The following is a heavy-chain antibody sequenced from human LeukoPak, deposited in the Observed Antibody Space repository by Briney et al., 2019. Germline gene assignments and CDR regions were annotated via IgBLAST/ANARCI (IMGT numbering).Heavy chain of an antibody. D-gene: IGHD1-26*01. CDR3: AKAERFSGTKTPDY. CDR2: VSGSGRST. Sequence: PGESLRLSCAASGFTFSSYAMSWVRQAPGKGLEWVSVVSGSGRSTDYADSVKGRFTISRDNSKNTLYLQMNSLRAEDTALYYCAKAERFSGTKTPDYWGQGTLVTVSS. J-gene: IGHJ4*02. CDR1: GFTFSSYA. V-gene: IGHV3-23*01.